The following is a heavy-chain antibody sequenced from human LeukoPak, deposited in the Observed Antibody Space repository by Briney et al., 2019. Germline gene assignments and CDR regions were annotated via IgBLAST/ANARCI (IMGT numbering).Heavy chain of an antibody. CDR1: GGSFSGYY. Sequence: SETLSLTRAVYGGSFSGYYWSWIRQPPGKGLEWIGEINHSGSTNYNPSLKSRVTISVDTSKNQFSLKLSSVTAADTAVYYCASSPFIVGATTNLRRYFDYWGQGTLVTVSS. CDR3: ASSPFIVGATTNLRRYFDY. D-gene: IGHD1-26*01. J-gene: IGHJ4*02. CDR2: INHSGST. V-gene: IGHV4-34*01.